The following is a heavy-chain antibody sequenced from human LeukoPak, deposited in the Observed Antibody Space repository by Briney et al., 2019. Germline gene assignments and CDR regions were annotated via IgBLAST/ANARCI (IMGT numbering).Heavy chain of an antibody. CDR2: ISSSSSYT. V-gene: IGHV3-11*06. D-gene: IGHD2-21*02. J-gene: IGHJ4*02. CDR3: ARVQVTAMIFDY. Sequence: GGSLRLSCAASGFTFSDYYMSWLRQAPGKGLEWVSYISSSSSYTNYADSVKGRFTISRDNAKNSLYLQMNSLRAEDTAVYYCARVQVTAMIFDYWGQGTLVTVSS. CDR1: GFTFSDYY.